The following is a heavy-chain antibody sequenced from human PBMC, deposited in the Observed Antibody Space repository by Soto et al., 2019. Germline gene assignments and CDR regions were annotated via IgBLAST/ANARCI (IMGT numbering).Heavy chain of an antibody. D-gene: IGHD1-26*01. CDR2: IYHSGTT. CDR1: GGSISNGGYY. CDR3: ARGLNPWSHFDAVDI. J-gene: IGHJ3*02. Sequence: QVQLQESGPGLLKPSQTLSLTCTLSGGSISNGGYYWSWIRQHPEKGLEWIAYIYHSGTTYYNPSLQSRVKVSMDKSKNQSSLSLTSVTAADTAVYYCARGLNPWSHFDAVDIWGQGKMVTVSS. V-gene: IGHV4-31*03.